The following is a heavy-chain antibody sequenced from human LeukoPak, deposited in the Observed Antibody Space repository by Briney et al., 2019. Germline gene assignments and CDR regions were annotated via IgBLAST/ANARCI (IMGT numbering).Heavy chain of an antibody. Sequence: GASVKVSCKASGYTFTSYGISWVRQAPGQGLEWMGWISAYNGNTNYAQKLQGRVTMTTDTSTSTAYMELRSLRSDDTAVYYCARPMVRGVILTSIAWFDPWGQGTLVTVSS. CDR1: GYTFTSYG. J-gene: IGHJ5*02. CDR3: ARPMVRGVILTSIAWFDP. CDR2: ISAYNGNT. V-gene: IGHV1-18*01. D-gene: IGHD3-10*01.